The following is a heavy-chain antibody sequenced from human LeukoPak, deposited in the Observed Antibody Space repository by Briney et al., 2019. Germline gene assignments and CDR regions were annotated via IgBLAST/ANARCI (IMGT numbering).Heavy chain of an antibody. CDR1: GYSFITFD. V-gene: IGHV1-8*01. D-gene: IGHD3-10*01. CDR2: MNPYSGDT. Sequence: ASVKVSCKASGYSFITFDINWVRQATGQGLEWMGWMNPYSGDTGYAQRFQGRVAMTRNTSINTAYMELSSLTSEDTAVYYRARGGAMLRGVEDSWGQGTLVTVSS. J-gene: IGHJ4*02. CDR3: ARGGAMLRGVEDS.